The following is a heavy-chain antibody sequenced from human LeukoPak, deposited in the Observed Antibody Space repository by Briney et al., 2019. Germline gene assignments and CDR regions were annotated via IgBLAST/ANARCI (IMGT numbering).Heavy chain of an antibody. CDR3: ARARASGNYYHYMDV. J-gene: IGHJ6*03. Sequence: SETPSLTCTVSGGSISSFYWSWIRQPAGKGLEWIGRIYTTGSTNYNPSLKSRVTMSVDTSKNQFSLKLSSVTAADTAVYYCARARASGNYYHYMDVWGKGTTVTISS. CDR1: GGSISSFY. V-gene: IGHV4-4*07. CDR2: IYTTGST. D-gene: IGHD3-10*01.